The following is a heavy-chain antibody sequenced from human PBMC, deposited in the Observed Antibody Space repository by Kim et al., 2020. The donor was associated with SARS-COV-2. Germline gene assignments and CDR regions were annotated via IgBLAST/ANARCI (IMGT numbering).Heavy chain of an antibody. J-gene: IGHJ4*02. V-gene: IGHV4-34*01. Sequence: SETLSLTCAVYGGSFSGYYWSWIRQPPGKGLEWIGEINHSGSTNYNPSLKSRVTISVDTSKNQFSLKLSSVTAADTAVYYCARPQGRGSLGRWGQGTLVTVSS. CDR2: INHSGST. D-gene: IGHD3-10*01. CDR1: GGSFSGYY. CDR3: ARPQGRGSLGR.